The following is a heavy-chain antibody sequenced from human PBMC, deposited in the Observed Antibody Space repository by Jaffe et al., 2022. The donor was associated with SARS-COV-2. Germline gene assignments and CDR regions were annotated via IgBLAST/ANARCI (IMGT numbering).Heavy chain of an antibody. CDR2: INKDGSQK. CDR3: ARDHLLHPIDY. D-gene: IGHD1-26*01. Sequence: EVQLVESGGGLVQPGGSLRLSCAASGFTFSDRWMTWVRQAPGKGLEWVANINKDGSQKFYVGSVRGRFTISRDNAENSLYLQMNSLRVEDTAVYYCARDHLLHPIDYWGQGTLVTVSS. CDR1: GFTFSDRW. V-gene: IGHV3-7*01. J-gene: IGHJ4*02.